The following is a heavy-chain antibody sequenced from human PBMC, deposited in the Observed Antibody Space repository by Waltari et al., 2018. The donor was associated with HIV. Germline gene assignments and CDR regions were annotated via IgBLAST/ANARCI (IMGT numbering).Heavy chain of an antibody. CDR3: ATALYSSSSAGSIDY. V-gene: IGHV1-2*02. CDR1: GYPFPGHY. CDR2: INPNSGGT. D-gene: IGHD6-6*01. Sequence: QVQLVQSGAEVKKPGASVKVSCKASGYPFPGHYMHWVRQAPGQGLEWMGWINPNSGGTNYAQKFQGRVTMTRDTSISTAYMELSRLRSDDTAVYYCATALYSSSSAGSIDYWGQGTLVTVSS. J-gene: IGHJ4*02.